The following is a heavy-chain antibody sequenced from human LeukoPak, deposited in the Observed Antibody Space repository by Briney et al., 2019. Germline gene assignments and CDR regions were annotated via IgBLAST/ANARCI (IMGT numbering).Heavy chain of an antibody. J-gene: IGHJ6*02. CDR2: ISYDGSNK. CDR3: AKAYGSGSYSPSRYYYYGMDV. V-gene: IGHV3-30*18. Sequence: PGRSLRLSCTASGFTFSSYGTHWVRQAPGKGLEWVAVISYDGSNKYYADSVKGRFTISRDNSKNTLYLQMNSLRAEDTAVYYCAKAYGSGSYSPSRYYYYGMDVWGQGTTVTVSS. CDR1: GFTFSSYG. D-gene: IGHD3-10*01.